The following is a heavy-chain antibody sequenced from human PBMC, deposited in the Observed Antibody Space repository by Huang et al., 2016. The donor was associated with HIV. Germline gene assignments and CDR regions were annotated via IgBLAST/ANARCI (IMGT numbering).Heavy chain of an antibody. D-gene: IGHD2-21*01. CDR3: ATGFDTYYDI. Sequence: QVQLVQSGAEVKKPGASVKVSCKVSGYTLPELSIHWVRQAPGKGLEWMGAFSPDHGETNYAQNFQCRVTMTEDTSTDTAYMELNSLRSEDTAVYYCATGFDTYYDIWGQGTMVIASS. V-gene: IGHV1-24*01. CDR2: FSPDHGET. CDR1: GYTLPELS. J-gene: IGHJ3*02.